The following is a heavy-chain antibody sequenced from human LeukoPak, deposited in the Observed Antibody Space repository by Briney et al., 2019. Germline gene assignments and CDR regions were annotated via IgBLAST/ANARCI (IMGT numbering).Heavy chain of an antibody. J-gene: IGHJ4*02. CDR2: IYYSGST. V-gene: IGHV4-59*01. Sequence: SETLSLTCTVSGGSISSYYWSWIRQPPGKGLEWIGYIYYSGSTNYNPSLKSRVTISVDTPKNQFSLKLSSVTAADTAVYYCARTYGSGSYYTPIFDYWGQGTLVTVSS. D-gene: IGHD3-10*01. CDR3: ARTYGSGSYYTPIFDY. CDR1: GGSISSYY.